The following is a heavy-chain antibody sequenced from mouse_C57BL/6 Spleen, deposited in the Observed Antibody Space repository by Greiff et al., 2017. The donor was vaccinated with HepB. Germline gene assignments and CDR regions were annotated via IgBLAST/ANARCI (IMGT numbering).Heavy chain of an antibody. CDR3: ARQYYYGSSPLDY. CDR2: INPNNGGT. CDR1: GYTFTDYN. D-gene: IGHD1-1*01. Sequence: EVQLQQSGPELVKPGASVKMSCKASGYTFTDYNMHWVKQSHGKSLEWIGYINPNNGGTSYNQKFKGKATLTVNKSSSTAYMELCSLKSEDSAVYYCARQYYYGSSPLDYWGQGTTLTVSS. V-gene: IGHV1-22*01. J-gene: IGHJ2*01.